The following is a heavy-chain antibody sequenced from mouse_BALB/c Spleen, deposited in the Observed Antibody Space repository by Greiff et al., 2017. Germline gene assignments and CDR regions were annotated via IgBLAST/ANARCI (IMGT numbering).Heavy chain of an antibody. CDR1: GYTFTSYW. D-gene: IGHD2-1*01. CDR2: IDPSDSYT. CDR3: TRYYGNYFDY. J-gene: IGHJ2*01. Sequence: QVQLQQSGAELVKPGASVKMSCKASGYTFTSYWMHWVKQRPGQGLEWIGVIDPSDSYTSYNQKFKGKATLTVDTSSSTAYMQLSSLTSEDSAVYYCTRYYGNYFDYWGQGTTLTVSS. V-gene: IGHV1S127*01.